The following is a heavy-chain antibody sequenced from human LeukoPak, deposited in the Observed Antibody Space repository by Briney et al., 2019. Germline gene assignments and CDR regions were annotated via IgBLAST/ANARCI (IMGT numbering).Heavy chain of an antibody. CDR3: ARDCSSTSRYWFRDYGMAV. CDR2: ISAYNGNT. D-gene: IGHD2-2*01. J-gene: IGHJ6*02. CDR1: GYTFTSYG. Sequence: GASVKVSCKASGYTFTSYGISWVRQAPGQGLEWMGWISAYNGNTNYAQKLQGRVTMTTDTSTSTAYMELRSLRSDDTAVYYCARDCSSTSRYWFRDYGMAVRGQGTTVTVSS. V-gene: IGHV1-18*01.